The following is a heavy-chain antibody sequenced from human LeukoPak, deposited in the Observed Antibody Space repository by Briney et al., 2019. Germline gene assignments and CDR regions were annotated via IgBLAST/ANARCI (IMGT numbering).Heavy chain of an antibody. Sequence: GGSLRLSCAASGFTFDDYAMHWVRQAPGKGLEWVSGISWNSGSIGYADSVKARFTTSRDNAKNTVYLQMNGLREEDTAVYYCVRDFRSADYWGQGTLVTVSS. CDR3: VRDFRSADY. CDR2: ISWNSGSI. V-gene: IGHV3-9*01. CDR1: GFTFDDYA. J-gene: IGHJ4*02.